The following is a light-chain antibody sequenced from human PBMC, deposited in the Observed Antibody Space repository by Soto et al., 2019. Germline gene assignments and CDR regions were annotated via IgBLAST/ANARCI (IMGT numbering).Light chain of an antibody. Sequence: EILMTQSPATLSVSPGERATVSCRASQSVRSNLAWYQQKPGQAPRLLIYGASTRATGIPARFSGSGSATEFTLTISSLQSEDFAAYYCQQYNDWHTITFGQGTRLEIK. V-gene: IGKV3-15*01. CDR1: QSVRSN. J-gene: IGKJ5*01. CDR3: QQYNDWHTIT. CDR2: GAS.